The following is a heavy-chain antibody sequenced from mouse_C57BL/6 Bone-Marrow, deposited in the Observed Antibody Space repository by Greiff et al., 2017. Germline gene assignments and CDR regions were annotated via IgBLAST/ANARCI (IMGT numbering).Heavy chain of an antibody. J-gene: IGHJ2*01. CDR2: IYPRSGNT. V-gene: IGHV1-81*01. CDR3: ARERITTVVAHFDY. CDR1: GYTFTSYG. Sequence: VKLMESGAELARPGASVKLSCKASGYTFTSYGISWVKQRTGQGLEWIGEIYPRSGNTYYNEKFKGKATLTADKSSSTAYMELRSLTSEDSAVYFWARERITTVVAHFDYWGQGTTLTVSS. D-gene: IGHD1-1*01.